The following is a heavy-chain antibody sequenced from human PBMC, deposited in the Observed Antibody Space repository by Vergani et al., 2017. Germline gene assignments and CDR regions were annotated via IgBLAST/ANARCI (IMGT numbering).Heavy chain of an antibody. V-gene: IGHV4-39*01. CDR2: IYYSGST. J-gene: IGHJ4*02. D-gene: IGHD3-10*01. CDR1: GGSISSSSYY. Sequence: QLQLQELGPGLVKPSETLSLTCTVSGGSISSSSYYWGWIRQPPGKGLEWIGSIYYSGSTYYNPSLKSRVTISVDTSKNQFSLKLSSVTAADTAVYYCARREIWFGEFHYHDDYWGQGTLVTVSS. CDR3: ARREIWFGEFHYHDDY.